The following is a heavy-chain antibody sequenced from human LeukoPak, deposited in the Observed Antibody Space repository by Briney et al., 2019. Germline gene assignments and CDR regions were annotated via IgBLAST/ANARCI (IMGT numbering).Heavy chain of an antibody. CDR3: ARDKYCSSTSCHYYYYMDV. CDR1: GGSFSGHY. CDR2: IYYSGST. V-gene: IGHV4-59*11. D-gene: IGHD2-2*01. Sequence: SETLSLTCAVYGGSFSGHYWSWIRQPPGKGLEWIGYIYYSGSTNYNPSLKSRVTISVDTSKNQFSLKLGSVTAADTAVYYCARDKYCSSTSCHYYYYMDVWGKGTTVTVSS. J-gene: IGHJ6*03.